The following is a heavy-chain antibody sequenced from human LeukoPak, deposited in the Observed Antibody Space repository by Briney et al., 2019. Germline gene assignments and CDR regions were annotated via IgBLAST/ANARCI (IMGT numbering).Heavy chain of an antibody. CDR1: GFTFSSYA. CDR3: AKEVGVAGTPYFDY. J-gene: IGHJ4*02. CDR2: ISGSDGST. Sequence: GGSLRLSCAASGFTFSSYAMSWVRQAPEKGLEWVSGISGSDGSTYYADSVKGRFTMSRDHSKNTLYLQMNSLRAEDTAIYYCAKEVGVAGTPYFDYWGQGTLVTVSS. D-gene: IGHD6-19*01. V-gene: IGHV3-23*01.